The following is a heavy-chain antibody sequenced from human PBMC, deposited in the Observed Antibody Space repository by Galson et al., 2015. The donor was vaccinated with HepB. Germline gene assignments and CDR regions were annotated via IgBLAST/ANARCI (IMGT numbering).Heavy chain of an antibody. CDR1: GYIFTSYG. D-gene: IGHD5-12*01. V-gene: IGHV1-18*01. CDR2: ISVYDGNT. J-gene: IGHJ6*02. CDR3: TRAFVRGQEPTIGGMDV. Sequence: SVKVSCKASGYIFTSYGISWVRQAPGQGLEWMGWISVYDGNTNYAQRLQGRVTMTTDTSATTAYMELRSLRSDDTAVYYCTRAFVRGQEPTIGGMDVWGQGTTVTVSS.